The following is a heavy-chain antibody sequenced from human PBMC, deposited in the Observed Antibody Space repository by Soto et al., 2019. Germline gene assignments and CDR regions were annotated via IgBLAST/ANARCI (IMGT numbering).Heavy chain of an antibody. CDR1: GFTFSRYX. CDR3: ARVRTENYYGMDV. V-gene: IGHV3-7*05. Sequence: GGSLRLSCADSGFTFSRYXMSXXRQAPGKGLEWVANIKQDETGKYYVDSVKGRFAISRDNGKNTLYLQMNSLRAEDTAVYYCARVRTENYYGMDVWGQGTTVTVSS. J-gene: IGHJ6*02. CDR2: IKQDETGK.